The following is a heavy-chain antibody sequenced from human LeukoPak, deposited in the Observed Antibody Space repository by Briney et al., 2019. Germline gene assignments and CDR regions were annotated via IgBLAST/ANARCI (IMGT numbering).Heavy chain of an antibody. J-gene: IGHJ4*02. CDR1: GGSFSGYY. CDR2: IFSSGST. D-gene: IGHD3-22*01. V-gene: IGHV4-59*08. CDR3: ARHYYDRSDSYSFDY. Sequence: SETLSLTCAVYGGSFSGYYWSWIRQPPGKGLEWIGYIFSSGSTNYNPSLKSRVTISEDTSVNQFSLKLSSVTAADTAVYYCARHYYDRSDSYSFDYWGQGTLVTVSS.